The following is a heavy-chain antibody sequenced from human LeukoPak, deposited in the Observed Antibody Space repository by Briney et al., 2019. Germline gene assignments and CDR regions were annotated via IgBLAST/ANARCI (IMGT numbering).Heavy chain of an antibody. CDR3: AKDDYGDYFDY. J-gene: IGHJ4*02. D-gene: IGHD4-17*01. Sequence: AGGSLRLSCAASGFTFSSYGMHWVRLAPGKGLEWVAVISYDGSNKYYADSVKGRFAISRDNSKNTLYLQMNSLRAEDTAVYYCAKDDYGDYFDYWGQGTLVTVSS. V-gene: IGHV3-30*18. CDR1: GFTFSSYG. CDR2: ISYDGSNK.